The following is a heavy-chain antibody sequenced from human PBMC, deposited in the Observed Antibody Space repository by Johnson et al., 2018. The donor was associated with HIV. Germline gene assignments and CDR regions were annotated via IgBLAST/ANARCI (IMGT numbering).Heavy chain of an antibody. Sequence: QVQLVESGGGLVKPGGSLRLSCAASGFTFSSYAMHWVRQAPGKGLEWVAVISYDGSDKDYADSVKGRFTISRDNSKNTLYLQMNSLKTEDTAVYYCTTYSIIHAFDIWGQGTVVTVSS. J-gene: IGHJ3*02. CDR2: ISYDGSDK. CDR1: GFTFSSYA. D-gene: IGHD6-13*01. V-gene: IGHV3-30*04. CDR3: TTYSIIHAFDI.